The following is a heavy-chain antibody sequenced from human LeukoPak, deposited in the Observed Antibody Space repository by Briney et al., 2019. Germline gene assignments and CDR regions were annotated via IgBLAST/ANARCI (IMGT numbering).Heavy chain of an antibody. J-gene: IGHJ3*02. CDR2: ISSSSSTK. Sequence: GGSLRLSCAASGFTFSSYSMNWVRQAPGKGLEWVSYISSSSSTKYYADSVKGRFTISRDNAKNSLYLQMNSLRAEDTAVYYCAKSSLDAFDIWGQGTMVTVSS. CDR1: GFTFSSYS. V-gene: IGHV3-48*04. D-gene: IGHD6-13*01. CDR3: AKSSLDAFDI.